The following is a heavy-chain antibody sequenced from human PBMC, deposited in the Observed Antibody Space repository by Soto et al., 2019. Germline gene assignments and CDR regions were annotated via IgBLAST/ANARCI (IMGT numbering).Heavy chain of an antibody. CDR3: TRLRRDTAIVTWFDP. V-gene: IGHV3-73*01. Sequence: PGGSLRLSCAASGFTFSGSAMHWVRQASGKGLEWVGRIRSKANSYATAYAASVKGRFTISRDDSKNTAYLQMNSLKTEDTAVYYCTRLRRDTAIVTWFDPWGQGTLVTVSS. D-gene: IGHD5-18*01. J-gene: IGHJ5*02. CDR1: GFTFSGSA. CDR2: IRSKANSYAT.